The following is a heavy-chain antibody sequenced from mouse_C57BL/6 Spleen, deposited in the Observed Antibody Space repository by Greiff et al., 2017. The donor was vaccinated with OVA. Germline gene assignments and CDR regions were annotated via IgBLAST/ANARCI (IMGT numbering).Heavy chain of an antibody. D-gene: IGHD1-1*01. CDR2: IYPGSGNT. CDR3: AREGAYGSSYSYAMDY. V-gene: IGHV1-76*01. Sequence: VQLVESGAELVRPGASVKLSCKASGYTFTDYYINWVKQRPGQGLEWIARIYPGSGNTYYNEKFKGKATLTAEKSSSTAYMQLSSLTSEDSAVYFCAREGAYGSSYSYAMDYWGQGTSVTVSS. J-gene: IGHJ4*01. CDR1: GYTFTDYY.